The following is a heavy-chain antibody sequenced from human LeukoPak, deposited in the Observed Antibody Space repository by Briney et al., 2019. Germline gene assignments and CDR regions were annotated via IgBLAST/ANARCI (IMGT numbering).Heavy chain of an antibody. CDR1: GFTFSSYW. D-gene: IGHD3-10*01. CDR3: ATETAVSGGIFFDY. CDR2: INRDGSST. Sequence: PGRSLRLSYAASGFTFSSYWMHWVRQAPGQGLVWVSRINRDGSSTTYADSVKGRFTISRDNGKNTLYLQMNSLRADDAAVYYCATETAVSGGIFFDYWGQGTLVTVSS. V-gene: IGHV3-74*01. J-gene: IGHJ4*02.